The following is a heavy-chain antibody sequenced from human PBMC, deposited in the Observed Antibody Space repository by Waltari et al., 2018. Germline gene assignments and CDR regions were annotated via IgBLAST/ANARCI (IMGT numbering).Heavy chain of an antibody. CDR1: GFSLSTSGVG. CDR3: AHDYLTGAMGDGMDV. Sequence: QITLKESGPTLVKPTQTLTLTCTFSGFSLSTSGVGVGWIRQPPGKALEWLALIYWNDDKRYSTSLKSRLTITQDTSKTQVVLTMTNMDPVDTATYYCAHDYLTGAMGDGMDVWGQGTTVTVSS. V-gene: IGHV2-5*01. D-gene: IGHD2-21*01. J-gene: IGHJ6*02. CDR2: IYWNDDK.